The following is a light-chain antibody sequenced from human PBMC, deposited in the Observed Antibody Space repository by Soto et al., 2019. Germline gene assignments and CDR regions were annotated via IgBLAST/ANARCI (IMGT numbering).Light chain of an antibody. CDR2: DVS. CDR1: SSDVGGYNY. Sequence: QSVLTQPHSVSGPPGQSVTISCTGTSSDVGGYNYVSWYQEQPGKAPKLMIYDVSKRPSGVPDRFSGSKSGNTASLTISGLQAEDEADYYCCSYAGSYSYVFGTGTRSPS. V-gene: IGLV2-11*01. CDR3: CSYAGSYSYV. J-gene: IGLJ1*01.